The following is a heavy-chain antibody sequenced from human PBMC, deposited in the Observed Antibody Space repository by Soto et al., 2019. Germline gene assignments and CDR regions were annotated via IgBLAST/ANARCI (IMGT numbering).Heavy chain of an antibody. CDR2: TYYRSKWYN. CDR3: ARDGYYYGSGSSRWYFDY. J-gene: IGHJ4*02. Sequence: SQTLSLTCAISGDSVSSNSAAWNWIRQSPSRGLEWLGRTYYRSKWYNDYAVSVKSRITINPDTSKNQFSLQLNSVTPEDTAVYYCARDGYYYGSGSSRWYFDYWGQGTLVTVSS. D-gene: IGHD3-10*01. CDR1: GDSVSSNSAA. V-gene: IGHV6-1*01.